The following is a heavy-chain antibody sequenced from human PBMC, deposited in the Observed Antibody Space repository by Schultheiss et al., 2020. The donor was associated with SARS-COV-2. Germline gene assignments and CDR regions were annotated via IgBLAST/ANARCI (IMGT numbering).Heavy chain of an antibody. D-gene: IGHD6-13*01. Sequence: GESLKISCAASGFTFGDYAMSWVRQAPGKGLEWVSAISGSGGSTYYADSVKGRFTISRDNSKNTLYLQMNSLRAEDTAVYYCAKIAAAGYYYGMDVWGQGTTVTVSS. V-gene: IGHV3-23*01. J-gene: IGHJ6*02. CDR2: ISGSGGST. CDR3: AKIAAAGYYYGMDV. CDR1: GFTFGDYA.